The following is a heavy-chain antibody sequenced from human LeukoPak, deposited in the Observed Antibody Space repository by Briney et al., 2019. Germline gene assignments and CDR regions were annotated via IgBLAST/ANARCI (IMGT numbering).Heavy chain of an antibody. CDR3: ARRLVVLQGFDY. V-gene: IGHV4-38-2*01. CDR1: GYSISSGYY. J-gene: IGHJ4*02. CDR2: IYHSGST. Sequence: SETLSLTCAVSGYSISSGYYWGWIRQPPGKGLEWIGSIYHSGSTYYNPSLKSRVTISVDTSTNQFSLKLSSVTAADTAVYYCARRLVVLQGFDYWGQGTLVTVSS. D-gene: IGHD3-16*02.